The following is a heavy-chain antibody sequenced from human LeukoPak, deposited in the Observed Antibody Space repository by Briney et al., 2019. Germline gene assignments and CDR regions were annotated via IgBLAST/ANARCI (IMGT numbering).Heavy chain of an antibody. CDR1: GGSFSGYY. D-gene: IGHD3-3*01. CDR3: ARGDFWSGYYRYYYGMGV. J-gene: IGHJ6*02. CDR2: INHSGST. V-gene: IGHV4-34*01. Sequence: SETLSLTCAVYGGSFSGYYWSWIRQPPGKGLEWIGEINHSGSTNYNPSLKSRVTISVDTSKNQFSLKLSSVTAADTAVYYCARGDFWSGYYRYYYGMGVWGQGTTVTVSS.